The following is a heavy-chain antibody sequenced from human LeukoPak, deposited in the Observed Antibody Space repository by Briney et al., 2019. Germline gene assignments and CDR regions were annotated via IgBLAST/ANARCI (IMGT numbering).Heavy chain of an antibody. CDR1: GFTFDDYA. CDR2: ISRNSGSI. Sequence: GGSLRLSCAASGFTFDDYAMHWVRQAPGKGLGWVSGISRNSGSIGYADSVKGRFTISRDNAKNSLYLQMNSLRAEDTALYYCAKVGRLDSYVDYFDYWGQGTLVTVSS. D-gene: IGHD1-1*01. CDR3: AKVGRLDSYVDYFDY. J-gene: IGHJ4*02. V-gene: IGHV3-9*01.